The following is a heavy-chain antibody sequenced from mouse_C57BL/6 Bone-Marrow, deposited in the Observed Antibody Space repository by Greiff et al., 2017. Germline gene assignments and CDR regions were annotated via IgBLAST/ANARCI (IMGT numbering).Heavy chain of an antibody. CDR1: GYAFSTYW. J-gene: IGHJ2*01. CDR2: IYPGDGDT. D-gene: IGHD4-1*01. CDR3: ARDWDYFDY. Sequence: VMLVESGAELVKPGASVKISCKVSGYAFSTYWMNWVKQRPGKGLEWIGQIYPGDGDTTYNGKFKGKATLTADKSSSTAYMQLSSLTSEDSAVYCCARDWDYFDYWGQGTTLTVSS. V-gene: IGHV1-80*01.